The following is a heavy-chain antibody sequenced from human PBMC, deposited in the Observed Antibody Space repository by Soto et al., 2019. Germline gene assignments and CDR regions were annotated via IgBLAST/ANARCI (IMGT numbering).Heavy chain of an antibody. V-gene: IGHV4-31*03. J-gene: IGHJ5*02. CDR1: GGSISSGGYY. CDR2: IFYSGST. CDR3: ARLSSWRAYLSS. Sequence: QVQLQESGPGLVKPSQTLSLTCTVSGGSISSGGYYWSWIRQHPETGLEWIGYIFYSGSTAYNPSLKSRLSISLDTSKIQFSLSLRSVSPADTAVYYCARLSSWRAYLSSWGPGTLVTVSS.